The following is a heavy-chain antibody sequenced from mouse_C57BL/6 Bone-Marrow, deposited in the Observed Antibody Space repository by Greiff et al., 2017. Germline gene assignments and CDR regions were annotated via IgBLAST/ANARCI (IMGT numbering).Heavy chain of an antibody. Sequence: EVKLMESGPGLVKPSQSLSLTCSVTGYSITSGYYWNWIRQFPGNKLEWMGYISYDGSNNYNPSLKNRISNTRDTSKNQFFLKLNSVTTEDTATYYCATSITTVVATGAMDYWGQGTSVTVSS. D-gene: IGHD1-1*01. J-gene: IGHJ4*01. CDR1: GYSITSGYY. CDR3: ATSITTVVATGAMDY. CDR2: ISYDGSN. V-gene: IGHV3-6*01.